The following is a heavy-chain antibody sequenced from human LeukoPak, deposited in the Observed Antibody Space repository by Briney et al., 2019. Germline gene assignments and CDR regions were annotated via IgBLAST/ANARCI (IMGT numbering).Heavy chain of an antibody. CDR1: EFTFASYW. Sequence: PGGSLRLSCAASEFTFASYWMSWVRQAPGKGLEWVSTISGRRDSTSYADSVKGRFTISRDNSKNTLYLQMNSLRAEDTAVYYCAKDPNFYYCMDVWGKGTTVTISS. CDR3: AKDPNFYYCMDV. V-gene: IGHV3-23*01. CDR2: ISGRRDST. J-gene: IGHJ6*03.